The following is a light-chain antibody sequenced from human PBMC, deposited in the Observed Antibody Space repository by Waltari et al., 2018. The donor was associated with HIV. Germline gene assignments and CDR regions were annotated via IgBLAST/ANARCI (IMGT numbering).Light chain of an antibody. CDR2: GAT. J-gene: IGKJ1*01. Sequence: DIQMTQSPSSLSASVGDRVTITCRASHGIGNNLNWYHHKPGKAPRLLIFGATSLQGGVPSRFSGSGSGTEFTLTVSSLQPEDFATYYCQQSYSHPQTFGQGTNVEIK. CDR1: HGIGNN. CDR3: QQSYSHPQT. V-gene: IGKV1-39*01.